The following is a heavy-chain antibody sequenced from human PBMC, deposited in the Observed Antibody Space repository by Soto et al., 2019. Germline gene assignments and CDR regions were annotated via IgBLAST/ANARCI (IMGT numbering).Heavy chain of an antibody. V-gene: IGHV4-39*01. CDR1: GGSISSSSYY. CDR3: ARRDGYTVDY. CDR2: IYYSGST. D-gene: IGHD5-12*01. Sequence: SETLSLTCTVSGGSISSSSYYWGWIRQPPGKGLEWIGSIYYSGSTYYNPSLKSRVTISVDTSKNQFPLKLSSVTVADTAVYYCARRDGYTVDYWGQGTLVTVSS. J-gene: IGHJ4*02.